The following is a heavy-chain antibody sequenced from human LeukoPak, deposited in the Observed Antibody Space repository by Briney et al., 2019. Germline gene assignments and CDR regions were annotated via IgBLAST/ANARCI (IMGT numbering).Heavy chain of an antibody. J-gene: IGHJ4*02. V-gene: IGHV4-38-2*01. CDR1: GYSISSGYY. CDR2: IYHSGST. CDR3: ARLDRAARPDY. D-gene: IGHD6-6*01. Sequence: RSETLSLPCGVSGYSISSGYYWGWIRHPPGKGLAWIGRIYHSGSTYYNPSLKSRVTISVDTSKNQFSPKLRSVTAADTAVYYCARLDRAARPDYWGQGTLVTVSS.